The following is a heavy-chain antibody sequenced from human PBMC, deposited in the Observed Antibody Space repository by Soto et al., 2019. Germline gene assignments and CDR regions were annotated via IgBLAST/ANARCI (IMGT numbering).Heavy chain of an antibody. D-gene: IGHD5-18*01. V-gene: IGHV1-18*01. CDR3: ERGGRNTAEAY. J-gene: IGHJ4*02. CDR1: GYTFTSYG. CDR2: ISAYKGNT. Sequence: QVQLVQSGAEVKKPGASVKVSCKASGYTFTSYGISWVRQAPGQGLEYMGWISAYKGNTTYAQNLQGRVTITTDTSTSTGYMELRSLRSDDTAVCYCERGGRNTAEAYWGQGTLVTVSS.